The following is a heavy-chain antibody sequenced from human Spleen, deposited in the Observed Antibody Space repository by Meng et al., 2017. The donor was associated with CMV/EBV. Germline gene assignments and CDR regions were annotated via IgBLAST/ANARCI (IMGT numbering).Heavy chain of an antibody. CDR2: IIPIANTA. V-gene: IGHV1-69*06. D-gene: IGHD3-10*01. CDR3: AREVQFGADAFDI. Sequence: SVKVSCKASGGTLISYSVNWVRQAPGQGLQWMGGIIPIANTANYAQKFQGRVTITADKSTSTAYMELSSLRSEDTAVYYCAREVQFGADAFDIWGQGTMVTVSS. CDR1: GGTLISYS. J-gene: IGHJ3*02.